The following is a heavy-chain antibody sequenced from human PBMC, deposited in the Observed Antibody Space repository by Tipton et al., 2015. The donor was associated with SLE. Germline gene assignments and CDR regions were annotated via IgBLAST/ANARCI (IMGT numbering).Heavy chain of an antibody. J-gene: IGHJ6*03. CDR2: IKEDGSEQ. D-gene: IGHD2-15*01. Sequence: SLRLSCAASEFTFSSFWMSWVRQAPGKGLEWVANIKEDGSEQYYVDSLKGRFTISRDNAKNSLYLQMSSLRAEDTAVYYCARLLLRPSRCMDVWGKGTTVTVSS. V-gene: IGHV3-7*01. CDR3: ARLLLRPSRCMDV. CDR1: EFTFSSFW.